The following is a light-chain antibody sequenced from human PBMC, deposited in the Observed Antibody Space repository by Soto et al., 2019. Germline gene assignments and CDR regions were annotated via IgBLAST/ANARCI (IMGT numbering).Light chain of an antibody. Sequence: QSALTQPASVSGSPGQSITISCTGTSSDVGGYNYVSWYQQHPGKAPKLMIYDVSNRPSGVSNRFSGSKSGNTASLTISGIPAEDEADYYCSSYTSSSTLMVFGGGTKLTVL. V-gene: IGLV2-14*01. J-gene: IGLJ2*01. CDR3: SSYTSSSTLMV. CDR2: DVS. CDR1: SSDVGGYNY.